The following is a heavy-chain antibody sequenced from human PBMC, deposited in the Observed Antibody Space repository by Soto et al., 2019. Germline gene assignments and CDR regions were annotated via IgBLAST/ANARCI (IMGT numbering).Heavy chain of an antibody. J-gene: IGHJ4*02. V-gene: IGHV3-48*03. CDR3: VREGGSLAFDS. CDR1: GLTFSTDE. Sequence: EVQLVASGGGLVPPGGSLRLSCAVSGLTFSTDEMNWVRQAPGKGLEWLAYISYTSTTIKYADSVKGRFAVSRDNAKKSLSLQMYNLRVEDTAVYYCVREGGSLAFDSWGQGTLVTVSS. D-gene: IGHD1-1*01. CDR2: ISYTSTTI.